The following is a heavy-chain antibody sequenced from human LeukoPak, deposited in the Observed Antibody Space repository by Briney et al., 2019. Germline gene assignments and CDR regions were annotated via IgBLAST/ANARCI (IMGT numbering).Heavy chain of an antibody. CDR3: AKSPYIDY. CDR2: IWHDGSQK. Sequence: PGGSLRLSCAASGFTFSNYGMHWVRQAPGKGLEWVAVIWHDGSQKYSADSVKGRFTISRDNSKNTLYLQMNSLRAEDTAVYYCAKSPYIDYWGQGTLVTVSS. D-gene: IGHD2-2*02. V-gene: IGHV3-33*06. CDR1: GFTFSNYG. J-gene: IGHJ4*02.